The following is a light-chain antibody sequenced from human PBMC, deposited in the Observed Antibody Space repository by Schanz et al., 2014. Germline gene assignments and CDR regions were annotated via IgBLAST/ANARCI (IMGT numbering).Light chain of an antibody. CDR2: DVS. V-gene: IGLV2-11*01. CDR1: SSDVGGYNY. Sequence: QSALTQPRSVSGSPGQSVTISCTGTSSDVGGYNYVSWYQQHPGKAPKVMIYDVSERPSGVPDRFSGSKSGNTASLTVSGLQAEDEADYYCQSYDSGLSSLVLGGGTKLTVL. CDR3: QSYDSGLSSLV. J-gene: IGLJ3*02.